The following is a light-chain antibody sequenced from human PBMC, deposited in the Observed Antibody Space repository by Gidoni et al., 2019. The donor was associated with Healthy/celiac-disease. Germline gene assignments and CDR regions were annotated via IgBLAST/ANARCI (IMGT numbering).Light chain of an antibody. CDR1: SGHSSYA. J-gene: IGLJ3*02. Sequence: QLVLTQSRSASASLGASVKLTCTLSSGHSSYAIAWHQQQPEKGPRYLMKLNSDGSHSKGDGIPDRFSGSSSGAERYLTISSLQSEDEADYYCQTWGTGLGVFGGGTKLTVL. CDR3: QTWGTGLGV. V-gene: IGLV4-69*01. CDR2: LNSDGSH.